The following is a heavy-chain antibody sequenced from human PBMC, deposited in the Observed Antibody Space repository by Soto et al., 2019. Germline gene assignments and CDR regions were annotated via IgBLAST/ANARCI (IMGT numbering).Heavy chain of an antibody. V-gene: IGHV4-31*03. J-gene: IGHJ4*02. Sequence: KPSETLSLTCTVSGGSISSGGYYWSWIRQHPGKGLEWIGYIYYSGSTYYNPSLKSRVTISVDTSKNQFSLKLSSVTAADTAVYYCARMLIAAAQKGGIDYWGQGTLVTVSS. CDR1: GGSISSGGYY. D-gene: IGHD6-13*01. CDR3: ARMLIAAAQKGGIDY. CDR2: IYYSGST.